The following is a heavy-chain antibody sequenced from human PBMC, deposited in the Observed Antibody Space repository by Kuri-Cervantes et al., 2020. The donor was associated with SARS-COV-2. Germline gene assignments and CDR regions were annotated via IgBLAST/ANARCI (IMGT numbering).Heavy chain of an antibody. CDR1: GLTFSVYG. CDR2: ISSSSSTI. V-gene: IGHV3-48*01. Sequence: GESLKISCAASGLTFSVYGLNWVRQAPGKGLEWVSYISSSSSTIHYADSVKGRFTISSDNAKKSLFLQMNSLRAEDTAVYYCAREGNEDAFETWGQGTRVTVSS. CDR3: AREGNEDAFET. J-gene: IGHJ3*02.